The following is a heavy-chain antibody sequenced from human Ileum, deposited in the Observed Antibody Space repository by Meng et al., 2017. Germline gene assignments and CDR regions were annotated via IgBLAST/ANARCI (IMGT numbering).Heavy chain of an antibody. Sequence: QLHKHGTVMVKPSQTLSLPCAVAGGSVSSNIAAWNWIRQSPLRGLEWLGRTYYRSKWYSEYAVSVKSRISITPDTSKNQFSLQMNSVTPEDTAVYYCASGSGSLDYWGPGTLVTVSS. J-gene: IGHJ4*02. V-gene: IGHV6-1*01. CDR2: TYYRSKWYS. D-gene: IGHD3-3*01. CDR3: ASGSGSLDY. CDR1: GGSVSSNIAA.